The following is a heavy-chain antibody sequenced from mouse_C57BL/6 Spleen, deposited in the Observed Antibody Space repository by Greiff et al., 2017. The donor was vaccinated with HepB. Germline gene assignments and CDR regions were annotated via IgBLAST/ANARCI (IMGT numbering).Heavy chain of an antibody. CDR1: GFTFSSYA. V-gene: IGHV5-4*03. CDR2: ISDGGSYT. Sequence: EVMLVESGGGLVKPGGTLILSCAASGFTFSSYAMSWVRQTPEKRLEWVATISDGGSYTYYPDNVKGRFTISRDNAKNNQYLQMSHLKSEDTAMYYCARGYDYDHYAMDYWGQGTSVTVSS. D-gene: IGHD2-4*01. J-gene: IGHJ4*01. CDR3: ARGYDYDHYAMDY.